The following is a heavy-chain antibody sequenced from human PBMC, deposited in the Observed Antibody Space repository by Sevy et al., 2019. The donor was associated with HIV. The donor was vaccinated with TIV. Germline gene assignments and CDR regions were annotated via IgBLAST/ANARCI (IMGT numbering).Heavy chain of an antibody. Sequence: ASVKVSCKASGYTFTVYYMHWVRQAPGQGLEWMGWINPNSGGTNYAQKFQGRVTMTRDTSISTAYMELSRLRSDDTAVYYCARVNPKAYSGSSLDYWGQGTLVTVSS. V-gene: IGHV1-2*02. CDR1: GYTFTVYY. D-gene: IGHD6-6*01. CDR2: INPNSGGT. CDR3: ARVNPKAYSGSSLDY. J-gene: IGHJ4*02.